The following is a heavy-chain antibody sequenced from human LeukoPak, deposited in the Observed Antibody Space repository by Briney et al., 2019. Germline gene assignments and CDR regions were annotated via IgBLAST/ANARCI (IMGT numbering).Heavy chain of an antibody. J-gene: IGHJ4*02. Sequence: GGSLRLSCAASGFTFCDYYMSWIRQAPGKGLEWVSYISSSGSTIYYADSVKGRFTISRDNAKNSLYLQMNSLRAEDTAVYYCAKLGDIVVVPAAIPLVYFDYWGQGTLVTVSS. V-gene: IGHV3-11*01. CDR3: AKLGDIVVVPAAIPLVYFDY. CDR1: GFTFCDYY. CDR2: ISSSGSTI. D-gene: IGHD2-2*01.